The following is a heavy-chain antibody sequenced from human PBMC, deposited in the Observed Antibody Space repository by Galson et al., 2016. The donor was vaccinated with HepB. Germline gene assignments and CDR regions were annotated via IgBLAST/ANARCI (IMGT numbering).Heavy chain of an antibody. D-gene: IGHD2-2*02. CDR3: AREVQGSGAAIGWFDS. CDR1: GGSISTHY. Sequence: SETLSLTCTVSGGSISTHYWSWIRQPPGKGLEWIGYINYRGNSNYNPSLKSRVTLSIDTSKNHASLKLTSATAADTAVYYCAREVQGSGAAIGWFDSWGQGSRVTVSS. CDR2: INYRGNS. J-gene: IGHJ5*01. V-gene: IGHV4-59*11.